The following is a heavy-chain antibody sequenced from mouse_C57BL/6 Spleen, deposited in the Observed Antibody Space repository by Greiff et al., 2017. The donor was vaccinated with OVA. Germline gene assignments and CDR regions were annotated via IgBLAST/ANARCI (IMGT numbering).Heavy chain of an antibody. CDR3: AREMITTVADV. J-gene: IGHJ1*03. CDR1: GYTFTSYW. V-gene: IGHV1-72*01. D-gene: IGHD1-1*01. Sequence: QVQLQQPGAELVKPGASVKLSCKASGYTFTSYWMHWVKQRPGRGLEWIGRIDPNSGGTTYNEKFKSKATLTVDKPSSTAYMQLSSLTSEDSAVDYCAREMITTVADVWGTGTTVTVSS. CDR2: IDPNSGGT.